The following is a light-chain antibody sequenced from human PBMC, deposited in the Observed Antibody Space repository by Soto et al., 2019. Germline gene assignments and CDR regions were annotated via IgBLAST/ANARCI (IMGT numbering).Light chain of an antibody. CDR1: SSDVGGYDF. V-gene: IGLV2-14*01. CDR3: SSYTSTITWV. CDR2: EVS. J-gene: IGLJ3*02. Sequence: QSALTQPASVSGSPGQSITISCSGTSSDVGGYDFVSWYQQHPGQAPKLMIYEVSDRPSGVSDRFSGSKSGNTASLTISGLQAEDEADYYCSSYTSTITWVFGGGTKLTVL.